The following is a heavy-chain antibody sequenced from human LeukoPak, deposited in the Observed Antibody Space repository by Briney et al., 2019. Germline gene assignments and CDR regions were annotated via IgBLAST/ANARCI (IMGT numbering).Heavy chain of an antibody. CDR3: ARIRGWPTGYYYMDV. CDR2: INHSGST. J-gene: IGHJ6*03. V-gene: IGHV4-34*01. CDR1: GGSFSGCY. Sequence: SETLSLTCAVYGGSFSGCYWSWIRQPPGKGLEWIGEINHSGSTNCNPSLKSRVTISVDTSKNQFSLKLSSVTAADTAVYYCARIRGWPTGYYYMDVWGKGTTVTVSS. D-gene: IGHD6-19*01.